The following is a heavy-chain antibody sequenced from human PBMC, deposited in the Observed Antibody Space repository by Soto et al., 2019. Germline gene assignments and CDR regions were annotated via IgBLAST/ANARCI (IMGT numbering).Heavy chain of an antibody. D-gene: IGHD2-2*01. Sequence: ASVKVSCKASGYSFTNYDISWVRQAPGQGLEWMGWISPYNGDTNYAQKLQGRVTMTTDTSTSTAYMEPRSLRSDDTAVYYCARYCSSTSCDHYFDYWGQGTLVTV. CDR3: ARYCSSTSCDHYFDY. CDR2: ISPYNGDT. CDR1: GYSFTNYD. J-gene: IGHJ4*02. V-gene: IGHV1-18*01.